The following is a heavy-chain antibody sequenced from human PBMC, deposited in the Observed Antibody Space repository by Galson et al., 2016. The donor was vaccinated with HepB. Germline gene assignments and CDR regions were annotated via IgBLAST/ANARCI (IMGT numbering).Heavy chain of an antibody. V-gene: IGHV3-64D*06. CDR3: LTSGYCGITDWFHAFYI. D-gene: IGHD2-2*01. Sequence: SLRLSCAASGFTFSSYDMHWVRQAPGRGLEWISTISHDGGSRYFVASVRGRFTISRDNSKNAVYLQMSSLRPEDSATYYCLTSGYCGITDWFHAFYIWGQGTTVTVSS. J-gene: IGHJ3*02. CDR1: GFTFSSYD. CDR2: ISHDGGSR.